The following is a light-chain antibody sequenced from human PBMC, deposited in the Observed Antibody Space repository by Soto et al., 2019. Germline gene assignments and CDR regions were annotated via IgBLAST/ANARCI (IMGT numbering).Light chain of an antibody. CDR1: QSISSW. J-gene: IGKJ2*01. CDR3: PQYNGYSLYT. CDR2: DVS. V-gene: IGKV1-5*01. Sequence: DIQMTQSPSTLSASVGDRVIITCRASQSISSWLAWYQQKPGKAPKLLIYDVSNLESGVPSRFSGSGSGTEFTLTISSLQPDDFATYYCPQYNGYSLYTFGQGTKLEIK.